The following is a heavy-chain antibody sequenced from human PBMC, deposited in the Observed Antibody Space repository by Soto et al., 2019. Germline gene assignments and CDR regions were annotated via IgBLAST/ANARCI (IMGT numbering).Heavy chain of an antibody. CDR1: GFTFSSYA. CDR3: ARETLRDAIDI. J-gene: IGHJ3*02. V-gene: IGHV3-23*01. CDR2: ISGSGGST. Sequence: GSLRLSCAASGFTFSSYAMSWVRQAPGKGLEWVSAISGSGGSTYYADSVKGRVSVSRDNAKNSLFLEMNSLRVDDTAVYYCARETLRDAIDIWGQGTMVTVSS. D-gene: IGHD1-26*01.